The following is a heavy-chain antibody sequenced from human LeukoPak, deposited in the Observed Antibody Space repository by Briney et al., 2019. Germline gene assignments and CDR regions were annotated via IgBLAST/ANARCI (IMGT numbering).Heavy chain of an antibody. Sequence: SETLSLTCTVSGGSISSSSYYWGWIRQPPGKGLEWIGSIYYSGSTYYNPSLKSRVTISVDTSKNQFSLKLSSVTAADTAVYYCAKIDDFWSGYDYWGQGTLVTVSP. CDR2: IYYSGST. CDR1: GGSISSSSYY. J-gene: IGHJ4*02. CDR3: AKIDDFWSGYDY. V-gene: IGHV4-39*07. D-gene: IGHD3-3*01.